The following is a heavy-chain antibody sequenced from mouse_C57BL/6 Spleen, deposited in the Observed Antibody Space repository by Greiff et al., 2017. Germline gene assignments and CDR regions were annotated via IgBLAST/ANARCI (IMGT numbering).Heavy chain of an antibody. J-gene: IGHJ1*03. V-gene: IGHV1-63*01. CDR2: IYPGGGYT. Sequence: QVQLKQSGAELVRPGTSVKMSCKASGYTFTNYWIGWAKQRPGHGLEWIGDIYPGGGYTNYNEKFKGKATLTADKSSSTAYMQFSSLTSEDSAIYYCARSNPRYFDVWGTGTTVTVSS. CDR3: ARSNPRYFDV. CDR1: GYTFTNYW. D-gene: IGHD6-1*01.